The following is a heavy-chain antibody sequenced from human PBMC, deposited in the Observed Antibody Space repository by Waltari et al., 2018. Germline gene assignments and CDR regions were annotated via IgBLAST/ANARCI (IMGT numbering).Heavy chain of an antibody. CDR2: IYHSGST. CDR1: GYSISSGYY. Sequence: QVQLKESGTGLVKPSETLSLTCAVSGYSISSGYYWGWIRQPPGKGLEWIGSIYHSGSTYYNPTPNSIVTISLPTSKNQFSLKLSSVTAADTAVYYCARVRCSGGSCYPYYYYGMDVWGQGTTVTVSS. CDR3: ARVRCSGGSCYPYYYYGMDV. V-gene: IGHV4-38-2*01. J-gene: IGHJ6*02. D-gene: IGHD2-15*01.